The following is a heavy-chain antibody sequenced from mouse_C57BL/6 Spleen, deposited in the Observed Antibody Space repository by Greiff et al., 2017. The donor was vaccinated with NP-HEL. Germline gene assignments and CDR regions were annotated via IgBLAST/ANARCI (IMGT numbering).Heavy chain of an antibody. Sequence: VQLQQPGTELVKPGASVKLSCKASGYTFTSYWMHWVKQRPGQGLEWIGNINPSNGGTNYNEKFKSKATLTVDKSSSTAYMQLSSLTSEDSAVYYCARYGYWTSYWYFDVWGTGTTVTVSS. CDR2: INPSNGGT. CDR3: ARYGYWTSYWYFDV. CDR1: GYTFTSYW. J-gene: IGHJ1*03. V-gene: IGHV1-53*01. D-gene: IGHD2-2*01.